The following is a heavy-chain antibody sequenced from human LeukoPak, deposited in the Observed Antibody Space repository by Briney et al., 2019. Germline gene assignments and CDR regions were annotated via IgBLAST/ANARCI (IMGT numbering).Heavy chain of an antibody. CDR2: ISYDGSNK. V-gene: IGHV3-30*04. Sequence: GGSLRLSCAASGFTFSSYAMHWVRQAPGKGLEWVAVISYDGSNKYYADSVKGRFTISRDNAKNSLYLQMNSLRAEDTAVYYCARDLGGYSYGSHFDYWGQGTLVTVSS. J-gene: IGHJ4*02. D-gene: IGHD5-18*01. CDR3: ARDLGGYSYGSHFDY. CDR1: GFTFSSYA.